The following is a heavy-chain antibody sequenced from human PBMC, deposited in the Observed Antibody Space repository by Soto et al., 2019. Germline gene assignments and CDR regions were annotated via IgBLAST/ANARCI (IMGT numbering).Heavy chain of an antibody. CDR2: IIPIFGTA. Sequence: QVQLVQSGAEVKKPGSSVKVSCKASGGTFSSYAISWVRQAPGQGLEWMGGIIPIFGTANYAQKFQGRVTITADDSTSTAYMELSSLRSEDTAVYYCARDSTTTAMVTPFGGMDLWGQGTTVTVSS. J-gene: IGHJ6*02. D-gene: IGHD5-18*01. CDR1: GGTFSSYA. V-gene: IGHV1-69*12. CDR3: ARDSTTTAMVTPFGGMDL.